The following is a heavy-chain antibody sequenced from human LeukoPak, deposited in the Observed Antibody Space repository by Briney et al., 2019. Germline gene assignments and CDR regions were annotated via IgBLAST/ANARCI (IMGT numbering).Heavy chain of an antibody. CDR3: TVVITPKAHQTIDY. Sequence: KASETLSLTCTVSGGSISSSSYYWGWIRQPPGKGLEWIGSIYYSGSTYYNPSLKSRVTISVDTSKNQFSRKLSSVTAADTAVYYCTVVITPKAHQTIDYWGQGTLVTVSS. D-gene: IGHD3-22*01. CDR1: GGSISSSSYY. V-gene: IGHV4-39*07. J-gene: IGHJ4*02. CDR2: IYYSGST.